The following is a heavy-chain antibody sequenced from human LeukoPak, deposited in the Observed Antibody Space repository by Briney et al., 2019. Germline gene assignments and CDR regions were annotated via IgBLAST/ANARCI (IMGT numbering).Heavy chain of an antibody. Sequence: KPSQTLSLTCTVSGGSISSGGYYWSWIRQHPGKGLEWSGYVYYSGSTYYNPSLKSRVTISVDTSKNQFSLKLSSVTAADTAVYYCAREPGELGYCSSTSCYLDNNWFDPWGQGTLVTVSS. CDR1: GGSISSGGYY. D-gene: IGHD2-2*01. CDR3: AREPGELGYCSSTSCYLDNNWFDP. V-gene: IGHV4-31*03. J-gene: IGHJ5*02. CDR2: VYYSGST.